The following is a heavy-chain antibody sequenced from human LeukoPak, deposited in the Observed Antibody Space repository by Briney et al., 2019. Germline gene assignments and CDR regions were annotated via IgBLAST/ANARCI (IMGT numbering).Heavy chain of an antibody. Sequence: ASVKVSCRASGYTSTSYYMHWVRQAPGQGLEWMGIINPSGGSTSYAQKFQGRVTMTRDTSTSTVYMELSSLRSEDTAVYYCARPGSSGTYFDYWGQGTLVTVSS. CDR1: GYTSTSYY. CDR3: ARPGSSGTYFDY. CDR2: INPSGGST. J-gene: IGHJ4*02. D-gene: IGHD3-10*01. V-gene: IGHV1-46*01.